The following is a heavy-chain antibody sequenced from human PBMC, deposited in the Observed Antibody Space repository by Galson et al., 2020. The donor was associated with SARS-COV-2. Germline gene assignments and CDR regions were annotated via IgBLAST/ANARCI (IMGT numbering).Heavy chain of an antibody. CDR1: GFTISSYE. CDR2: ISVSGNDR. V-gene: IGHV3-48*03. D-gene: IGHD3-16*01. CDR3: ARGGFFYYGLDV. Sequence: GGSLRLSCAASGFTISSYEMNWVRQAPGKGLEWISYISVSGNDRRYADSVRGRVTISRDNAENSMYLQMNSLRDEDTAVYYCARGGFFYYGLDVWGQGTTGAVSS. J-gene: IGHJ6*02.